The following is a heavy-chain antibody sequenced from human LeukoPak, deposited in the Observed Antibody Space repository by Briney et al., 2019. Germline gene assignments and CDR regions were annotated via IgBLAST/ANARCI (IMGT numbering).Heavy chain of an antibody. V-gene: IGHV1-2*02. J-gene: IGHJ4*02. CDR2: INPNSGST. CDR1: GYTFTGYY. Sequence: ASVTVSCKASGYTFTGYYMHWVRQAPGQGLEWMGWINPNSGSTNYAQKFQGRVTMTRDTSISTAYMELSRLRSDDTAVYYCARDGPYSGSSYYFDYWGQGTLVTVSS. CDR3: ARDGPYSGSSYYFDY. D-gene: IGHD1-26*01.